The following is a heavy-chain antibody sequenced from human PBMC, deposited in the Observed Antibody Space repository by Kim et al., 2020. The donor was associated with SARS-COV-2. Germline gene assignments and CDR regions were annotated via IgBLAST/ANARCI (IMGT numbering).Heavy chain of an antibody. J-gene: IGHJ4*02. Sequence: SETLSLTCTVSGGSVSSGSYYWSWIRQPPGKGLEWIGYIYYSGSTNYNPSLKSRVTISVDTSKNQFSLKLSSVTAADTAVYYCARAPGTGTLDYWGQGTLVTVSS. CDR1: GGSVSSGSYY. CDR3: ARAPGTGTLDY. D-gene: IGHD1-1*01. CDR2: IYYSGST. V-gene: IGHV4-61*01.